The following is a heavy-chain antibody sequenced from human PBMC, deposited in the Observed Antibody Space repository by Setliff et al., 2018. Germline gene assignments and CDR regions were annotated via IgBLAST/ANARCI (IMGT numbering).Heavy chain of an antibody. J-gene: IGHJ6*02. D-gene: IGHD3-10*01. CDR2: IQKSGSA. Sequence: SETLSLTCNVFGVSISSYYWSWIRQPPGKGLECIGYIQKSGSANYNPPLMSRVTISVDTSRNQFSLKLRSVTAADTAVYYCARLSWDGLRYYGLDVWGQGATVTVSS. V-gene: IGHV4-59*01. CDR3: ARLSWDGLRYYGLDV. CDR1: GVSISSYY.